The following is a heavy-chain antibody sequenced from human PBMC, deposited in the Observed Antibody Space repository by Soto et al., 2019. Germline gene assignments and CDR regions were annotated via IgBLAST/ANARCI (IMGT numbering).Heavy chain of an antibody. CDR3: ASYYDFWSGYSGLSWFDP. D-gene: IGHD3-3*01. CDR2: ISSTGKTI. J-gene: IGHJ5*02. Sequence: EVQLVESGGGLVQPGGSLRLSCVASGLTFSNYAMNWVRQAPGKGLEWVSYISSTGKTIKYAESVKGRFTISRDNAKDSVYLQMNSLRAEDTAVYYCASYYDFWSGYSGLSWFDPWGQGTLVTVSS. V-gene: IGHV3-48*03. CDR1: GLTFSNYA.